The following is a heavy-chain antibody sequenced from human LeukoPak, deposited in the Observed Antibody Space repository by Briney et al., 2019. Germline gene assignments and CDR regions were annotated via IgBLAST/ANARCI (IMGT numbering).Heavy chain of an antibody. Sequence: GGSLRLSCAASGFTFSSYGIHWVRQAPGKGLEWVAFIRYDGSNKYHADSVKGRFTISRDNSKNTVYLQMNSLRAEDTAVYYCARSELGYNYHYMDVWGKGTTVTVSS. D-gene: IGHD7-27*01. V-gene: IGHV3-30*02. CDR1: GFTFSSYG. CDR2: IRYDGSNK. J-gene: IGHJ6*03. CDR3: ARSELGYNYHYMDV.